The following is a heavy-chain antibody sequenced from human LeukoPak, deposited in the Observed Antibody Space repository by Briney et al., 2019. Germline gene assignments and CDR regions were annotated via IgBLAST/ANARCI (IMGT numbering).Heavy chain of an antibody. Sequence: GGSLRLSCAASGFTFSSYAIHWVRQAPGKGLEWVAVVSDDGSNNYYADSVKGRFTISRDNSKNTLYLQMNSLIPEDTAVYYCARAGSYGDFFNCFDPWGQGALVTVSS. CDR1: GFTFSSYA. CDR2: VSDDGSNN. D-gene: IGHD4-17*01. J-gene: IGHJ5*02. V-gene: IGHV3-30*04. CDR3: ARAGSYGDFFNCFDP.